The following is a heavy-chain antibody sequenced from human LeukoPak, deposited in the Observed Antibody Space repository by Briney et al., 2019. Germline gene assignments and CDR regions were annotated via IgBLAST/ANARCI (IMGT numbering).Heavy chain of an antibody. D-gene: IGHD2-2*01. CDR1: GFTFSNYG. V-gene: IGHV3-30*03. CDR3: VRDRDLGVVTPWCDY. Sequence: GGSLRLSCAASGFTFSNYGMQWVRQAPGKGLEWVAIISYDGSVKYYGDSVRGRFTISRDNSKNTVYLKMNSLRADDTAVYYCVRDRDLGVVTPWCDYWGQGVLVTVSS. J-gene: IGHJ4*02. CDR2: ISYDGSVK.